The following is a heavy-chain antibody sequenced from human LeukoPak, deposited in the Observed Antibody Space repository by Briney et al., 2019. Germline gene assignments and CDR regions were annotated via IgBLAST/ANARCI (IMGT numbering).Heavy chain of an antibody. CDR2: ISGSGVIT. CDR1: GFTFSNYA. D-gene: IGHD2-8*01. V-gene: IGHV3-23*01. J-gene: IGHJ4*02. CDR3: TRDVWGDRDNYFDC. Sequence: GGPLRLSCAASGFTFSNYAMSWVRQAPGKGLEWVSAISGSGVITFYADSVKGRFTISRDNAKNTLYLEMNNLRAEDTAVYYCTRDVWGDRDNYFDCWGQGTLVTVSS.